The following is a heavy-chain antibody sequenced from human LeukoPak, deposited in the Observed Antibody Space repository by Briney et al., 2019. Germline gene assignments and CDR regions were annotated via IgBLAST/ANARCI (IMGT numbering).Heavy chain of an antibody. V-gene: IGHV3-66*01. CDR3: ARASLNYGMDV. CDR1: GFTVSSNY. CDR2: IYSGGST. J-gene: IGHJ6*02. Sequence: GGSLRLYCAASGFTVSSNYMSWVRQAPGKGLEWVSVIYSGGSTYYADSVKGRFTISRDNSKNTLYLQMNSLRAEDTAVYYCARASLNYGMDVWGQGTTVTVSS.